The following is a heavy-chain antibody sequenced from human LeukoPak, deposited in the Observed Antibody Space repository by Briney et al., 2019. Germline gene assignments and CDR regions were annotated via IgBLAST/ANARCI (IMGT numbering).Heavy chain of an antibody. CDR3: AREVVVPGAPYFFDY. V-gene: IGHV3-11*01. D-gene: IGHD2-2*01. CDR1: GFTFSDYY. Sequence: GGSLRLSCAASGFTFSDYYMSWIRQAPGKGLEWVSYTSSGGYTISYADSVRGRFTISRDNAKNSLYLQMNSLRAEDTAVYYCAREVVVPGAPYFFDYWGQGILVTVSS. CDR2: TSSGGYTI. J-gene: IGHJ4*02.